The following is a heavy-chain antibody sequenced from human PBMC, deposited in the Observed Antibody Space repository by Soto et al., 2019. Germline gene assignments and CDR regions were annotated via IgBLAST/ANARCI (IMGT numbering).Heavy chain of an antibody. V-gene: IGHV3-21*01. Sequence: EVQLVESGGGLVKPGGSLRLSCAASGFTFSSYSMNWVRRAPGKGLQWVSSISSSSSYIDYSDSVKGLFTISRDNAKNSLYLQMNSLRAEDTAVYYCASLLYSGYDLTTYFDYWGQGTLVTVSS. J-gene: IGHJ4*02. CDR2: ISSSSSYI. CDR3: ASLLYSGYDLTTYFDY. D-gene: IGHD5-12*01. CDR1: GFTFSSYS.